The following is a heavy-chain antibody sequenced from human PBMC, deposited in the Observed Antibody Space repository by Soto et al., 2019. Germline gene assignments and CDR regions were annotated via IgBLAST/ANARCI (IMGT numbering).Heavy chain of an antibody. J-gene: IGHJ4*02. CDR3: AKANRPPGWLVPPPHY. CDR2: ISYDGSNK. Sequence: PGGSLRLSCAASGFTFSSYGMHWVRQAPGKGLEWVAVISYDGSNKYYADSVKGRFTISRDNSKNTLYLQMNSLRAEDTAVYYCAKANRPPGWLVPPPHYWGQGTLVTVSS. D-gene: IGHD6-19*01. CDR1: GFTFSSYG. V-gene: IGHV3-30*18.